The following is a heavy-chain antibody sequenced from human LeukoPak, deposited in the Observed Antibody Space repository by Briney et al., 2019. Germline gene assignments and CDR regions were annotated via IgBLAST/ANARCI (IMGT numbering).Heavy chain of an antibody. CDR2: IFPGDSET. J-gene: IGHJ5*02. V-gene: IGHV5-51*01. CDR3: ARPHSSSWYWFDP. CDR1: GSNFVDYW. D-gene: IGHD6-13*01. Sequence: GESLMISCKDSGSNFVDYWIGWVRQVPGRGLEGMAVIFPGDSETTYSPSFQGQVSISVDTSTNTAYLEWSSLKASDTAMYYCARPHSSSWYWFDPWGQGTLVTVSS.